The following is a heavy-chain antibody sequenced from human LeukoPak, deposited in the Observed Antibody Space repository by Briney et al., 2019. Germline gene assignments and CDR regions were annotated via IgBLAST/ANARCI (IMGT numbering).Heavy chain of an antibody. V-gene: IGHV3-23*01. J-gene: IGHJ4*02. CDR1: GLTFSSYA. CDR3: TKDARATPDGFDY. D-gene: IGHD2-15*01. CDR2: IGRSGADT. Sequence: GGSLRLSCAASGLTFSSYAMSWVRQAPGKGLEWVSGIGRSGADTYYTDSVKGRFTISRDNSKNTLYLQMNNLRGDDTAVFYCTKDARATPDGFDYWGQGTLVTVSS.